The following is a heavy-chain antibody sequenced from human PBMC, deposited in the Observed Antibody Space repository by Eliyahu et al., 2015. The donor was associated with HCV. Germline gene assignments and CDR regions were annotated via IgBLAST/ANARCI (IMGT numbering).Heavy chain of an antibody. V-gene: IGHV3-74*01. Sequence: EVQLVESGGGLVQPGGSLRLSCAASGFTFSSXWMHWVRQAPGKGLVWVSSINSDGSSTSYADSVKGRFTISRDNAKNTLYLQMNSLRAEDTAVYYCARAAMNYYDSSGYYPDYWGQGTLVTVSS. J-gene: IGHJ4*02. D-gene: IGHD3-22*01. CDR3: ARAAMNYYDSSGYYPDY. CDR1: GFTFSSXW. CDR2: INSDGSST.